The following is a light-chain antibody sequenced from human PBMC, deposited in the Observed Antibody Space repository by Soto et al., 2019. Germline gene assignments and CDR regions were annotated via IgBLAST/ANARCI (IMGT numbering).Light chain of an antibody. CDR3: QQYHNLWT. Sequence: EVVMTQSPATLSVSPGERVTLSCRSSQSVADNLAWFQQKPGQGPRLLIYGASTRATGIPARFSGSGSGTEFTLTITSLQSEDFALYYCQQYHNLWTFGQGTKVDIK. V-gene: IGKV3-15*01. J-gene: IGKJ1*01. CDR1: QSVADN. CDR2: GAS.